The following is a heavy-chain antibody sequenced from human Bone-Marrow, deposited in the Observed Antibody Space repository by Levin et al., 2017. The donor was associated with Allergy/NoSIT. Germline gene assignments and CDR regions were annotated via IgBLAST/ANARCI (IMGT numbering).Heavy chain of an antibody. CDR2: ISYDGATQ. J-gene: IGHJ6*02. CDR1: EFTFGNYA. V-gene: IGHV3-30-3*01. D-gene: IGHD6-13*01. Sequence: GESLKISCAASEFTFGNYAIYWVRLAPAKGLEWVALISYDGATQHYADSVRGRFTISRDNSKNTVFLQADSLRPEDTAVYYCARSRSLFYFYAMDVWGQGTSVTVSS. CDR3: ARSRSLFYFYAMDV.